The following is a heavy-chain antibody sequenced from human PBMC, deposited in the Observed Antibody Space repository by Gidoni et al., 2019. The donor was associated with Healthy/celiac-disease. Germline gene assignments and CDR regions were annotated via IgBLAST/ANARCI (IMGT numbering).Heavy chain of an antibody. CDR3: ARGKRYYYMDV. V-gene: IGHV3-30*04. D-gene: IGHD6-25*01. CDR2: ISYDGSNK. J-gene: IGHJ6*03. CDR1: GFTFSSYA. Sequence: QVQLVESGGGVVQPGRSLRLSCEASGFTFSSYAMHWVRQAPGKGLEWVAVISYDGSNKYYADSVKGRFTISRDNSKNTLYLQMNSLRAEDTAVYYCARGKRYYYMDVWGKGTTVTVSS.